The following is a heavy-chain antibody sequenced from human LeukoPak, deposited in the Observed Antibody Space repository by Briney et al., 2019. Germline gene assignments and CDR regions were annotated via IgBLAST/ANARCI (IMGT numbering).Heavy chain of an antibody. V-gene: IGHV3-33*01. CDR1: GFTFSSYG. D-gene: IGHD2/OR15-2a*01. CDR3: AREGPRGNSQFDY. Sequence: GGSLRLSCAASGFTFSSYGMHWVRQAPGKGLEWVALIWYDGSNKYYADSVKGRLTISRGNSKNTLYLQMNSLRAEDTAVYYCAREGPRGNSQFDYWGQGTLVTVSS. CDR2: IWYDGSNK. J-gene: IGHJ4*02.